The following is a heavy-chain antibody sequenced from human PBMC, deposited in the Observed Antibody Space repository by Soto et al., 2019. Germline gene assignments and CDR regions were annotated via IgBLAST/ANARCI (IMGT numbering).Heavy chain of an antibody. D-gene: IGHD5-18*01. J-gene: IGHJ4*02. CDR3: ATGYSYGSPFRLDY. V-gene: IGHV1-8*01. Sequence: SLKVSCKASGYANTGYVINWVRKTTGQGLEWMGWMNPNSGNTGYAQKFQGRVTMTEDTSTDTAYMELSSLRSEDTAVYYCATGYSYGSPFRLDYWGQGTLVTVSS. CDR2: MNPNSGNT. CDR1: GYANTGYV.